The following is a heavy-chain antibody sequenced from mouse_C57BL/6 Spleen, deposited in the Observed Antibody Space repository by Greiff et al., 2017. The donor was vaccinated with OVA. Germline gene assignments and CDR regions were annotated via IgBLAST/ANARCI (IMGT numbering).Heavy chain of an antibody. D-gene: IGHD1-1*01. Sequence: VQLVESGPELVKPGASVKISCKASGYAFSSSWMNWVKQRPGKGLEWIGRIYPGDGDTNYNGKFKGKATLTADKSSSTAYMQLSSLTSEDSAVYFCAREGYYYGSSRTDYFDYWGQGTTLTVSS. CDR3: AREGYYYGSSRTDYFDY. CDR2: IYPGDGDT. V-gene: IGHV1-82*01. J-gene: IGHJ2*01. CDR1: GYAFSSSW.